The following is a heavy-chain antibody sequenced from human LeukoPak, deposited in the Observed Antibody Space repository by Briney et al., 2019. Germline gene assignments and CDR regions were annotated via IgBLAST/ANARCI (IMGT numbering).Heavy chain of an antibody. J-gene: IGHJ4*02. Sequence: ASVKVSCKASGYTFTGYYMHWVQQAPGQGLEWMGRINPNSGGTNYAQKFQGRVTMTRDTSISTAYMELSRLRSDDTAVYYCARFARGATVTKYYFDYWGQGTLVTVSS. D-gene: IGHD4-17*01. CDR2: INPNSGGT. V-gene: IGHV1-2*06. CDR1: GYTFTGYY. CDR3: ARFARGATVTKYYFDY.